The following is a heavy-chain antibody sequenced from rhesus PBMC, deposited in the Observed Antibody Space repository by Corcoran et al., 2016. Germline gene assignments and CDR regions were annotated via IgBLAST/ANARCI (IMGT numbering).Heavy chain of an antibody. CDR1: DGFINDGYW. CDR3: ARIEGKQLRQSFDY. D-gene: IGHD4-29*01. Sequence: QVQLQESGPGLVKPSETLSLTCAVSDGFINDGYWWTWTRQLQGKGLEWIGYMNGNSASTYYNHVRNSRVTISHDTSKNQFFLKLTSVTAADTAVYYCARIEGKQLRQSFDYWGQGVLVTISS. V-gene: IGHV4S10*01. J-gene: IGHJ4*01. CDR2: MNGNSAST.